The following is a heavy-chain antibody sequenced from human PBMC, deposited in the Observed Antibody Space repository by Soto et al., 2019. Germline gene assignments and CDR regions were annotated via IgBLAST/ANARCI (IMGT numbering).Heavy chain of an antibody. Sequence: QVQLVESGGGVVQPGRSLRLSCAASGFTFSSSGMHWVRQAPGKGLEWVAVIWYDGSNKYYADSVKGRFTISRDNSKSTLYLQMNSLRAEDTAVYYCARVGSYGYTGNYFDYWGQGTLVTVSS. D-gene: IGHD5-18*01. CDR2: IWYDGSNK. CDR1: GFTFSSSG. CDR3: ARVGSYGYTGNYFDY. V-gene: IGHV3-33*01. J-gene: IGHJ4*02.